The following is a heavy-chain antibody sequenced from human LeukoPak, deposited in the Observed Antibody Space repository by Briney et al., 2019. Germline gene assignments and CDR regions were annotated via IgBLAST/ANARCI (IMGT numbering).Heavy chain of an antibody. D-gene: IGHD6-13*01. CDR3: ARSAGTWRQKYFDY. J-gene: IGHJ4*02. Sequence: KPSETLSLTCAVYGGSFSGYYWSWIRQPPGKGLEWIGEINHSGSTNYNPSLKSRVTISVDTSKNQFSLKLSSVTAADTAVYYCARSAGTWRQKYFDYWGQGTLVTVSS. CDR1: GGSFSGYY. CDR2: INHSGST. V-gene: IGHV4-34*01.